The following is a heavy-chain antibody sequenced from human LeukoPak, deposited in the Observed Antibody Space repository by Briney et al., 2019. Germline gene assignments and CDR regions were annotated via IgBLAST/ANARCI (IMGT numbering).Heavy chain of an antibody. V-gene: IGHV4-38-2*02. CDR3: ARGGWYFDY. CDR1: GYSISSGYY. Sequence: PSETLSLTCTVSGYSISSGYYWGWIRQPPGKGLEWIGSIYHSGSTYYNPSLKSRATISVDTSKNQFSLKLSSVTAADTAVYYCARGGWYFDYWGQGTLVTVSS. J-gene: IGHJ4*02. CDR2: IYHSGST.